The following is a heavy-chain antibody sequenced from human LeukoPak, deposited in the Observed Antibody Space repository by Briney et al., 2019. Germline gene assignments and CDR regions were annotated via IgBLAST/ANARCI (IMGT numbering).Heavy chain of an antibody. J-gene: IGHJ6*03. CDR1: GFTFSGYS. CDR3: ARGQGDFRGGSYYYYYMDV. D-gene: IGHD3-3*01. Sequence: GGSLRLSCAASGFTFSGYSMNWVRQAPGKGLEWVAYISDSGSNKYIADSVTGRFTISRDNAKNSLYLQMNSLRAEDTALYYCARGQGDFRGGSYYYYYMDVWGKGTTVTVSS. V-gene: IGHV3-48*04. CDR2: ISDSGSNK.